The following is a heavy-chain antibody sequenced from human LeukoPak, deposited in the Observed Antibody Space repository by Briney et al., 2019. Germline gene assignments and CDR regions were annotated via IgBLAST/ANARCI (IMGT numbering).Heavy chain of an antibody. CDR1: GYTFTSYD. J-gene: IGHJ5*02. CDR3: ARGFRITIFGVVIQDNWFDP. V-gene: IGHV1-8*01. CDR2: MNPNSGNT. D-gene: IGHD3-3*01. Sequence: ASVKVSCKASGYTFTSYDINWVRQATGQGLEWVGWMNPNSGNTGYAQKFQGRVTMTRNTSISTAYMELSSLRSEDTAVYYCARGFRITIFGVVIQDNWFDPWGQGTLVTVSS.